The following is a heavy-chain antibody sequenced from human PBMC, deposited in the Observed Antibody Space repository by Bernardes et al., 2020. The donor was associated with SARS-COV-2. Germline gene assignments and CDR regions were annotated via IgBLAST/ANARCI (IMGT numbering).Heavy chain of an antibody. V-gene: IGHV3-74*01. D-gene: IGHD1-26*01. CDR1: GYTFSSYW. J-gene: IGHJ4*02. Sequence: SLRLSCAASGYTFSSYWMHWVRQVPGKGLVWVSRLNSDGSSITYADSVKGRFTISRDNAKNTLYLQMNSLRAEDTAVYYCARGSGDYYFDYWGQGTLVTVS. CDR3: ARGSGDYYFDY. CDR2: LNSDGSSI.